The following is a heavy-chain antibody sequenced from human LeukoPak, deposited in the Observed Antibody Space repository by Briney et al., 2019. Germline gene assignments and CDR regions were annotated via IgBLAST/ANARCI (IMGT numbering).Heavy chain of an antibody. Sequence: GGSLRLSCAASGFTFTNSWMSWVRQAPGKGLEWLANIKHDGSVKNYVDSVKGRFTISRDSAKNSVYRQMSSLRVEDTAVYFCAGTSYYFHYWGQGTLVTVSP. CDR1: GFTFTNSW. V-gene: IGHV3-7*01. CDR2: IKHDGSVK. CDR3: AGTSYYFHY. J-gene: IGHJ4*02.